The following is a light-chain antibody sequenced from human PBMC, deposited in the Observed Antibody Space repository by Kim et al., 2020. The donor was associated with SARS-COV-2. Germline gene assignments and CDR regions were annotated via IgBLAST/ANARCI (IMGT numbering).Light chain of an antibody. CDR2: GAS. V-gene: IGKV3-15*01. CDR1: QSVSSN. Sequence: IVMTQSPATLSVSPGERATLSCRASQSVSSNLAWYQQKPGQAPRRLIYGASTRATGIPARFSGSGSGTEFTLTISSLQSEDFAVYYCQQYNNWPRTSGQGTKVDIK. J-gene: IGKJ1*01. CDR3: QQYNNWPRT.